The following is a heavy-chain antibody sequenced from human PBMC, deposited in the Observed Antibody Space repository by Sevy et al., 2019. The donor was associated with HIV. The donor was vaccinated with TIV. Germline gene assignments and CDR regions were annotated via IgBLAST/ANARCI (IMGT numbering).Heavy chain of an antibody. CDR3: ERGRAYYGSVSYSP. J-gene: IGHJ5*02. V-gene: IGHV1-8*01. CDR2: MNPNSGNT. CDR1: GYTFTSYD. D-gene: IGHD3-10*01. Sequence: ASVKVSCKASGYTFTSYDINWVRQATGQGLEWMGWMNPNSGNTGYAQKFQGRVTMTRNTSISTAYMELSSLRSEDTAVYYCERGRAYYGSVSYSPWGQGTLVTVSS.